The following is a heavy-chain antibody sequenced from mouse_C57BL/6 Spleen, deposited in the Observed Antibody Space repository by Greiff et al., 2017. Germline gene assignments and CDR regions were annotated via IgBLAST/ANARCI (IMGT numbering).Heavy chain of an antibody. J-gene: IGHJ3*01. Sequence: QVQLQQPGAELVKPGASVKLSCKASGYTFTSYWMQWVKQRPGQGLEWIGEIDPSDSYTNYNQKFKGKATLTVDTSSSTAYMQPSSLTSEDSAVXYCARDGSSYGWFAYWGQGTLVTVSA. CDR3: ARDGSSYGWFAY. CDR1: GYTFTSYW. D-gene: IGHD1-1*01. CDR2: IDPSDSYT. V-gene: IGHV1-50*01.